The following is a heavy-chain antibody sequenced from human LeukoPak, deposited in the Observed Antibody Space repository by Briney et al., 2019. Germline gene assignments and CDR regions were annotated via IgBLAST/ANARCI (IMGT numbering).Heavy chain of an antibody. J-gene: IGHJ4*02. CDR2: IYHSGST. D-gene: IGHD5-12*01. CDR3: ARRHLEGYNAYGLFDY. CDR1: GGSISSGGYY. V-gene: IGHV4-30-2*01. Sequence: SETLSLTCTVSGGSISSGGYYWSWIRQPPGKGLEWIGYIYHSGSTYYNPSLKSRVTISVDRSKNQFSLKLSSVTAADAGVYHCARRHLEGYNAYGLFDYWGQGTLVTVSS.